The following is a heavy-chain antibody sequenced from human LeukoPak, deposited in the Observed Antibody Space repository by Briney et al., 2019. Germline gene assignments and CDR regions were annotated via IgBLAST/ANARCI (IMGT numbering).Heavy chain of an antibody. J-gene: IGHJ4*02. CDR3: ARVGCRPRGGGSCYSLY. CDR1: GGSISSSSYY. V-gene: IGHV4-39*07. Sequence: TSETLSLTCTVSGGSISSSSYYWGWIRQPPGKGLEWIGSIYYSGSTYYNPSLKSRVTISVDTSKNQFSLKLSSVTAADTAVYYCARVGCRPRGGGSCYSLYWGQGTLVTVSS. CDR2: IYYSGST. D-gene: IGHD2-15*01.